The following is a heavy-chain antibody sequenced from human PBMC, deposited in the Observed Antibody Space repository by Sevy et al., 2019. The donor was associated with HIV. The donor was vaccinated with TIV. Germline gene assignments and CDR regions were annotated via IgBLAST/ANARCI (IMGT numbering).Heavy chain of an antibody. CDR3: ARDHSKNPPRIVVVTAAPTYYGMDV. V-gene: IGHV1-69*13. J-gene: IGHJ6*02. CDR1: GGTFSSYA. Sequence: ASVKVSCKASGGTFSSYAISWVRQAPGQGLEWMGGIIPIFGTENYAQTFQSRVTITADESTSTAYMELGSLSSEDTAVYYCARDHSKNPPRIVVVTAAPTYYGMDVWGQGTTVTVSS. CDR2: IIPIFGTE. D-gene: IGHD2-2*01.